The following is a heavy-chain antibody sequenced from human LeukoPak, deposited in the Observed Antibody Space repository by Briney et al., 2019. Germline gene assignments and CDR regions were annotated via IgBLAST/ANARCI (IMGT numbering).Heavy chain of an antibody. CDR3: ARGRVSSSTWYSTYYYYFYMDV. CDR2: VDHTGST. J-gene: IGHJ6*03. Sequence: SETLSLTCSVSDDSITMYYWTWIRQPPGKRLEWIGYVDHTGSTNFNPSLNGRVSISRDTTKNLFSLRLRSVAAADTAVYFCARGRVSSSTWYSTYYYYFYMDVWGKGTTVTVSS. CDR1: DDSITMYY. V-gene: IGHV4-59*01. D-gene: IGHD1-1*01.